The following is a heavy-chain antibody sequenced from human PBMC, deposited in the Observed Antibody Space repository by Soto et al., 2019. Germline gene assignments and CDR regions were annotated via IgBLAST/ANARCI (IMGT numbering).Heavy chain of an antibody. D-gene: IGHD2-2*01. CDR2: ISSSGNTI. CDR1: GFTFSSRE. CDR3: AGPSGST. V-gene: IGHV3-48*03. Sequence: PGGSLRLSCVVSGFTFSSREMNWVRQAPGKGLEWVSYISSSGNTIYYADSVKGRFTISRDNVRNSLYLQMNNLRAEDTAVYYCAGPSGSTWGQGTLVTV. J-gene: IGHJ5*02.